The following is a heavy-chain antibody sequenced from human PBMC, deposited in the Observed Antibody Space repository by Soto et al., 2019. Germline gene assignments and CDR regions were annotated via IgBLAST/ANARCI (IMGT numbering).Heavy chain of an antibody. CDR3: AKIGGYFDY. Sequence: LRLSCAASGFTFSSYGMHWVRQAPGKGLEWVAVISYDGSNKYYADSVKGRFTISRDNSKNTLYLQMNSLRAEDTAVYYCAKIGGYFDYWGQGTLVTVSS. D-gene: IGHD3-10*01. CDR1: GFTFSSYG. J-gene: IGHJ4*02. CDR2: ISYDGSNK. V-gene: IGHV3-30*18.